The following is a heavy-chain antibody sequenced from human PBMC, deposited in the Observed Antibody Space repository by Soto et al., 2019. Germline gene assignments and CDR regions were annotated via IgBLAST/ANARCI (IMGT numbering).Heavy chain of an antibody. J-gene: IGHJ4*02. V-gene: IGHV3-11*05. Sequence: QVQLVESGGGLVKPGGSLRLSCAVSGFTFSDYYMTWIRQAPGKGLEWVSYISSSTSHTNHADSVKGRFTISRDNAKNSLFLQMNSLRAEDTAVYYCARGRGAAADYFDSWGQGTLVTVSS. CDR2: ISSSTSHT. CDR3: ARGRGAAADYFDS. CDR1: GFTFSDYY. D-gene: IGHD6-13*01.